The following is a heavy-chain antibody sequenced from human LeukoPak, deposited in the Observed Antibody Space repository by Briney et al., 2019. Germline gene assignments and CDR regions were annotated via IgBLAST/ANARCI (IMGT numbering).Heavy chain of an antibody. Sequence: GRSLRLSCAASGFTFSSYAMHWVRQAPGKGLEWVAVISYDGSNKYYADSVKGRFTISRDNSKNTLYLQMNSLGAEDTAVYYCARDVGGIVGALGAFDIWGQGTMVTVSS. J-gene: IGHJ3*02. V-gene: IGHV3-30-3*01. CDR2: ISYDGSNK. D-gene: IGHD1-26*01. CDR1: GFTFSSYA. CDR3: ARDVGGIVGALGAFDI.